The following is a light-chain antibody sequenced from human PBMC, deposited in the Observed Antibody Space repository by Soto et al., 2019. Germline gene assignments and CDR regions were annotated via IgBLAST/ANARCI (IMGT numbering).Light chain of an antibody. V-gene: IGKV3-20*01. CDR1: QTVNSRH. CDR3: QQFDGSRPAFT. CDR2: GAS. J-gene: IGKJ2*01. Sequence: ESLLTQSPGTLSLSGGERATLSCRASQTVNSRHLNWYQHKPGQAPRLLIYGASIRAAGIPDRFSGSRSGADFSLTITRLEPEDSAVYYCQQFDGSRPAFTFGQGTKLEI.